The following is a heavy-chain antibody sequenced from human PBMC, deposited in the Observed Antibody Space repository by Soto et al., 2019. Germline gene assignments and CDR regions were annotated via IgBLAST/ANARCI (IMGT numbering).Heavy chain of an antibody. V-gene: IGHV1-8*01. D-gene: IGHD1-1*01. CDR3: ARGTMRWRYFQH. CDR2: MNPNSGNT. CDR1: GYTFTSYD. Sequence: GASVKVSCKASGYTFTSYDINWVRQATGQGLEWTGWMNPNSGNTGYAQKFQGRVTMTRNTSISTAYMELSSLRSEDTAVYYCARGTMRWRYFQHWGQGTLVTVSS. J-gene: IGHJ1*01.